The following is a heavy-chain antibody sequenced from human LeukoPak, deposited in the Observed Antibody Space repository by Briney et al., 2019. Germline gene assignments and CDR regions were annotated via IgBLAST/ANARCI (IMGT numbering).Heavy chain of an antibody. CDR1: GFTFSNYA. V-gene: IGHV3-23*01. D-gene: IGHD3-9*01. J-gene: IGHJ4*02. CDR3: AKDPYCDILTGYYYFDY. CDR2: ISGSGGST. Sequence: GGSLRLSCAASGFTFSNYAMSWVRQAPGKGLESVSSISGSGGSTYYADSVKGRFTISRDNSKNTLYLQMNSLRAEDTAVYYCAKDPYCDILTGYYYFDYWGQGTLVTVSS.